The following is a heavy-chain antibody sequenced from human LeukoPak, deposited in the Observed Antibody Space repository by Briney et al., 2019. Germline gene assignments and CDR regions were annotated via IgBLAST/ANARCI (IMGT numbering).Heavy chain of an antibody. V-gene: IGHV3-74*01. J-gene: IGHJ5*02. Sequence: PGGSLRLSCTASGFTIRGYWMHWVRQAPGKGLVWVSRINSDGSRTNYADSVKGRFAISRDNAKNTLFLQINSLRTEDTAVYHCARDLGSCTSTDCLNIWFDPWGQGTLVTVSS. CDR3: ARDLGSCTSTDCLNIWFDP. CDR2: INSDGSRT. D-gene: IGHD2-2*01. CDR1: GFTIRGYW.